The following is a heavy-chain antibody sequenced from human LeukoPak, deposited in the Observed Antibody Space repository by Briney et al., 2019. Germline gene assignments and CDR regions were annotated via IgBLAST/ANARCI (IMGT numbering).Heavy chain of an antibody. Sequence: SQTLSLTCAIFGDSVSSNSGAWNWIRQSPSRGLEWLGRAYYRSQWYNDYAFSVKGRIAINADTSKNHFSLQLNSVTPEDTAVYYCARVKGNGYDLRRAWAAFDIWGQGTMVTVSS. D-gene: IGHD5-12*01. V-gene: IGHV6-1*01. CDR1: GDSVSSNSGA. CDR2: AYYRSQWYN. CDR3: ARVKGNGYDLRRAWAAFDI. J-gene: IGHJ3*02.